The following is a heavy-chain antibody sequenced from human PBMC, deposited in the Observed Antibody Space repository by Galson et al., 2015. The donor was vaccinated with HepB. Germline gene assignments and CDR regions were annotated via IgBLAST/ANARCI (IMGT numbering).Heavy chain of an antibody. CDR2: IYYSGST. Sequence: LSLTCTVSGGSISSGGYYWSWIRQHPGKGLEWIGYIYYSGSTYYNPSLKSRVTISVDTSKNQFSLKLSSVTAADTAVYYCARGPLTPTYYYDSSGYYPFDYWGQGTLVTVSS. J-gene: IGHJ4*02. CDR1: GGSISSGGYY. CDR3: ARGPLTPTYYYDSSGYYPFDY. V-gene: IGHV4-31*03. D-gene: IGHD3-22*01.